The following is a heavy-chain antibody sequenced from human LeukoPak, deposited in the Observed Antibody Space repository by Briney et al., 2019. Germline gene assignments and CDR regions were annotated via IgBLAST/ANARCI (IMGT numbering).Heavy chain of an antibody. Sequence: GGSLRLSCAASGFTVSSNYMSWVRQAPGKGLEWVSVIYSGGSTYYAHSVKGRFTISRDDSKNTLYLQMNSLRAEDTAVYYCARDPGSGWYYFDDWGQGTLVTVSS. J-gene: IGHJ4*02. CDR3: ARDPGSGWYYFDD. D-gene: IGHD6-19*01. CDR1: GFTVSSNY. V-gene: IGHV3-53*01. CDR2: IYSGGST.